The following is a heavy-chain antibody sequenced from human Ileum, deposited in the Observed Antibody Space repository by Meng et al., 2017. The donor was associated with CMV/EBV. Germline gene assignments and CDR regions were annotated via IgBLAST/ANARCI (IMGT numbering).Heavy chain of an antibody. CDR2: IYWDDDT. CDR1: GFSFSTSKAG. V-gene: IGHV2-5*02. CDR3: VHRSYSGQDDY. J-gene: IGHJ4*02. Sequence: QITPTDSGPTLVTPTQTLTLTCTFSGFSFSTSKAGVGWIRLPPGKALEWLALIYWDDDTRYNPSLKTRLTITKDTSKNQVILTMTKMDPADTATYFCVHRSYSGQDDYWGQGALVTVSS. D-gene: IGHD5-12*01.